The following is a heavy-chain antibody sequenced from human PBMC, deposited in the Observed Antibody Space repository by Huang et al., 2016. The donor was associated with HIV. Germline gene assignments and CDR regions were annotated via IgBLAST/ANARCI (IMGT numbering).Heavy chain of an antibody. V-gene: IGHV1-18*01. J-gene: IGHJ4*02. CDR1: GYTFSSYG. Sequence: QVQLVQSGAEVKKLGASVKVSCTACGYTFSSYGISWLRQAPGQGIEWMGWISAYNGNTNYAQKLQGRGTMTTETSTSRAYMELRSLRSDDTAVYYCARDLPPVAGTSPVFDYWGQGTLVTVSS. CDR2: ISAYNGNT. CDR3: ARDLPPVAGTSPVFDY. D-gene: IGHD6-19*01.